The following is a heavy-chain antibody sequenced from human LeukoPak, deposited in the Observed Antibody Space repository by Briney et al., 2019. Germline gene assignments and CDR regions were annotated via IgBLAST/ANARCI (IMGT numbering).Heavy chain of an antibody. D-gene: IGHD2-2*01. CDR3: ARQADIVVVPAAMQFNDAFDI. CDR2: INHSGGT. V-gene: IGHV4-34*01. Sequence: SETLSLTCAVYGGSFSGYYWSCIRQHPGKGLEWIGEINHSGGTNYNPSLKSRVTISVDTSKNQFSLKLSSVTAADTAVYYCARQADIVVVPAAMQFNDAFDIWGQGTMVTVSS. CDR1: GGSFSGYY. J-gene: IGHJ3*02.